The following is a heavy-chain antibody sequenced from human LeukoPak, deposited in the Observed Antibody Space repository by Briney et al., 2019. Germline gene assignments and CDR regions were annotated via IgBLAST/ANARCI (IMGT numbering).Heavy chain of an antibody. CDR3: ARGEGYCSSTSCPLDY. CDR1: GYTFTSND. CDR2: RNTNSGNT. D-gene: IGHD2-2*01. Sequence: ASVKVSCKASGYTFTSNDINWVQQPPGQGLKWMDGRNTNSGNTGYAQKFQGRVTMTRNTSISTAYMELSSLRSEDTAVYYCARGEGYCSSTSCPLDYWGQGTLVTVSS. J-gene: IGHJ4*02. V-gene: IGHV1-8*01.